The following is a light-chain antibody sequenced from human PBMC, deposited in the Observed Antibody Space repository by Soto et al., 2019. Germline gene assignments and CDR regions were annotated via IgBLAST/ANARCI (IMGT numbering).Light chain of an antibody. J-gene: IGLJ2*01. CDR3: QVWDTTNPVI. CDR2: DDG. V-gene: IGLV3-21*02. Sequence: SYELTQPPSVSVAPGQTARITCGGNNIEIKSVHWYQQKPGQAPVLGVYDDGDRTTGIPERFSGSKSGNTATLTTSRVEAGEEADYYCQVWDTTNPVIFGGGTKVTVL. CDR1: NIEIKS.